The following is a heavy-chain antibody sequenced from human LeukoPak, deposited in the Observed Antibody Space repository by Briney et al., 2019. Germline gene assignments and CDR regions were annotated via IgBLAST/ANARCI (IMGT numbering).Heavy chain of an antibody. CDR2: MSPNSGNT. CDR3: ARGPINWFDP. V-gene: IGHV1-8*01. CDR1: GYIFTSYD. J-gene: IGHJ5*02. Sequence: GASVTVSCKASGYIFTSYDINWVRQATGQGFEWMGRMSPNSGNTDYAEKFQGRVTMTRDTSINTAYMDLSSLTSEDTAVYYCARGPINWFDPWGQGTLVTVSS.